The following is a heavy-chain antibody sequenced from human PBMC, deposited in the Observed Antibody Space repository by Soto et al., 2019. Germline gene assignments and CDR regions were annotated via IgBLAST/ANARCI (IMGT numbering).Heavy chain of an antibody. V-gene: IGHV3-23*01. J-gene: IGHJ4*02. CDR1: GFTFSNCA. Sequence: GESLKISCSASGFTFSNCAMSWVRQAPGKGLERVSTISGRGGSTYYADSVKGRLAISRDNSKNTLFLQMNSLRAEDTAVYYCAKRFYREEDGYNFFDSWGQGTLVTVSS. D-gene: IGHD5-12*01. CDR2: ISGRGGST. CDR3: AKRFYREEDGYNFFDS.